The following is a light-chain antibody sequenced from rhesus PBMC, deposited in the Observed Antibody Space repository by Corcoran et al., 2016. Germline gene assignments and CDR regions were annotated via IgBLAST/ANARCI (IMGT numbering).Light chain of an antibody. Sequence: EIVLTQSPGTLSLSPGERATLSCRASQSASSSLAWYQQKPGQTPRLLIFDASSRATGSPDRFSGSASGTDFTLTIRSLEPEDVGVYYWQPYGDWPPLTFGGGTKVELK. J-gene: IGKJ4*01. V-gene: IGKV3-35*01. CDR2: DAS. CDR3: QPYGDWPPLT. CDR1: QSASSS.